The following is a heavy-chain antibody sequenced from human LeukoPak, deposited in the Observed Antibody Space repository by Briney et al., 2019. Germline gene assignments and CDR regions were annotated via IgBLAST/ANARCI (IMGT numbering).Heavy chain of an antibody. Sequence: GGSLRLSCAASGFTFSGSALHWVRQASGKGLEWVGRIRSTANGYATAYAASVKGRFTISRDDSKNTAYLQMDSLKTEDTAVYYCAREFCSSTNCYFDYWGQGTLVTVSS. CDR3: AREFCSSTNCYFDY. J-gene: IGHJ4*02. CDR2: IRSTANGYAT. D-gene: IGHD2-2*01. V-gene: IGHV3-73*01. CDR1: GFTFSGSA.